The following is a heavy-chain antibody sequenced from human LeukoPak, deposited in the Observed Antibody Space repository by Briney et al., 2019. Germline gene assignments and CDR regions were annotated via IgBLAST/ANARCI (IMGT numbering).Heavy chain of an antibody. CDR1: GGSVRRGNYY. D-gene: IGHD3-10*01. J-gene: IGHJ6*02. CDR2: IYTSGTT. CDR3: AREGGSSPYYYYGMDV. Sequence: ASETLSLTCTVSGGSVRRGNYYWTWIRQPAGSGLEWIGRIYTSGTTDYNPSLKSRLTISVDTSKNQFSLKLNSVTAADTAVYYCAREGGSSPYYYYGMDVWGQGTTVTVSS. V-gene: IGHV4-61*10.